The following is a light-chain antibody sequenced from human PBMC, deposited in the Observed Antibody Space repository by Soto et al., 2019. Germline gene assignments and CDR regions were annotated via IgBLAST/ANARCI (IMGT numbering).Light chain of an antibody. CDR1: ESIRIN. J-gene: IGKJ5*01. CDR2: GTS. CDR3: QQHNNWPPIT. Sequence: EILITQSPATLCVSPGERATLPCRASESIRINLSWYQQIPGQAPTLLIYGTSTRASGIPARFSGSGYGTEFTLTVRSRQSEDFAFDFCQQHNNWPPITFGQGTRLEIK. V-gene: IGKV3-15*01.